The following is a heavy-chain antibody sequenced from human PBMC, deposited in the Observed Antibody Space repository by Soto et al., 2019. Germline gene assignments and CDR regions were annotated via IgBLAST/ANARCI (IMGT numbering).Heavy chain of an antibody. CDR1: GYSFTSYW. CDR2: IYPGDSDI. J-gene: IGHJ6*02. CDR3: ARTSMQSRGYSYGHGGMDV. Sequence: GQSLKVSWKGSGYSFTSYWIAWVRQVPGKGLELMGVIYPGDSDIRYSPSFQGHVTISADKSISTAYLQWSSLKASDTAMYYCARTSMQSRGYSYGHGGMDVWGQGTTVTVSS. D-gene: IGHD5-18*01. V-gene: IGHV5-51*01.